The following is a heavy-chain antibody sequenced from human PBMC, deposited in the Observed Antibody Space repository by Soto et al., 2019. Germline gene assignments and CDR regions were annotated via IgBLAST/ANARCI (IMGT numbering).Heavy chain of an antibody. Sequence: QVQLVESGGGVVQPGTSLRLSCVASGFTFSSYGMNWVRQVPGTGPEWVAVIWFDGSNEYYGDSVKGRFTIYRDNSKNTLYLQMNSLRAEDTAVYYCARSGDYDYYYAMDVWGQGTTVTVSS. D-gene: IGHD4-17*01. J-gene: IGHJ6*02. CDR2: IWFDGSNE. CDR3: ARSGDYDYYYAMDV. V-gene: IGHV3-33*01. CDR1: GFTFSSYG.